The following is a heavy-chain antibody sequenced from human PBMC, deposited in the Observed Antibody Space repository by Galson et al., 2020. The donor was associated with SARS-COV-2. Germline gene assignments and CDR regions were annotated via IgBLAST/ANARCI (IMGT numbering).Heavy chain of an antibody. CDR1: GGSISSSNW. J-gene: IGHJ4*02. CDR3: ASLVGYCSSTSCPPNDY. CDR2: IYHSGST. Sequence: SETLSLTCAVSGGSISSSNWWSWVRQPPGKGLEWIGEIYHSGSTNYNPSLKSRVTISVDKSKNQFSLKLSSVTAADTAVYYCASLVGYCSSTSCPPNDYWGQGTLVTVSS. D-gene: IGHD2-2*01. V-gene: IGHV4-4*02.